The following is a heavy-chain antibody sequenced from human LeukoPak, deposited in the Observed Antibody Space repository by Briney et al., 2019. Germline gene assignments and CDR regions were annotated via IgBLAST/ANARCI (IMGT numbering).Heavy chain of an antibody. J-gene: IGHJ5*02. V-gene: IGHV5-51*01. CDR3: ARRVTTSIWFDP. CDR1: GSTFTTYW. D-gene: IGHD5-12*01. CDR2: IYPGDSDT. Sequence: GESLQISCQGFGSTFTTYWIGWVRQLPGKGLEWMGIIYPGDSDTRYSPSFQGQVTISADKSISTAYLQWSSLKASDTAMYYCARRVTTSIWFDPWGQGTLVTVSS.